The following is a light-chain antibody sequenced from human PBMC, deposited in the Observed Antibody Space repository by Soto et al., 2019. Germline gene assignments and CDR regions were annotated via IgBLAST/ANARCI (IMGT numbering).Light chain of an antibody. CDR1: SSDVGGYNY. Sequence: QSALTQPACVSGSPGQSITISCTGTSSDVGGYNYVSWYQQHPGKAPKHMIYDVSNRPSGVSNRFSGSKSGNTASLTISGLQAEYEADYYCSSYTSSSTVVFGGGTKLT. J-gene: IGLJ2*01. V-gene: IGLV2-14*01. CDR2: DVS. CDR3: SSYTSSSTVV.